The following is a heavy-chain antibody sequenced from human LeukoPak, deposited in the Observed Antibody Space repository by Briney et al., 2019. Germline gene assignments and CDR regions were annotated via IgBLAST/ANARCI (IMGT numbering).Heavy chain of an antibody. CDR1: GYSISSGYY. D-gene: IGHD1-26*01. J-gene: IGHJ4*02. V-gene: IGHV4-38-2*02. CDR2: IYHSGST. CDR3: ASGSSRIFDY. Sequence: SETLSLTCTVSGYSISSGYYWGWIRQPPGKGLEWIGSIYHSGSTYYNPSLKSRVTISVDTSKNQFSLKLSSVTAADTAVYYCASGSSRIFDYWGQGTLVTVSS.